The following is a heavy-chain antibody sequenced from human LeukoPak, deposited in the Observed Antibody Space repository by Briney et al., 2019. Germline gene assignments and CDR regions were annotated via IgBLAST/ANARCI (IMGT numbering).Heavy chain of an antibody. D-gene: IGHD3-10*01. J-gene: IGHJ4*02. Sequence: GRSLRLSCAASGFTFSSYGMHWVRQAPGKGLEWVAVISYDGSNEYYADSVKGRFTISRDNSKNTLYLQMSSLRAEDTAVYYCAKDPTISYYYGSGSSSIPYFDYWGQGTLVTVSS. CDR3: AKDPTISYYYGSGSSSIPYFDY. CDR1: GFTFSSYG. CDR2: ISYDGSNE. V-gene: IGHV3-30*18.